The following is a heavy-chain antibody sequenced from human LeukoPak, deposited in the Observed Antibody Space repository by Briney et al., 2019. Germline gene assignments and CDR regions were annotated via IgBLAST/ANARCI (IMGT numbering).Heavy chain of an antibody. CDR1: EFSFTSNW. J-gene: IGHJ4*02. CDR3: ASADYYDSSGHYFDS. V-gene: IGHV5-51*01. Sequence: GESLKISCKGSEFSFTSNWIAWVRQMPGKGLEWMGIIYPGDSDTRYGPPFQGQVTISADKSISTAYLQWSSLQASDTAIYYCASADYYDSSGHYFDSWGQGTLVTVSS. D-gene: IGHD3-22*01. CDR2: IYPGDSDT.